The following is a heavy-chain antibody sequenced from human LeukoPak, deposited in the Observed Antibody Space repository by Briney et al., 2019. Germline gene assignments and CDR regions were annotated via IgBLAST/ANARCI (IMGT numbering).Heavy chain of an antibody. V-gene: IGHV4-59*01. D-gene: IGHD5-12*01. J-gene: IGHJ5*02. CDR3: ATYSGYDLGNWFDP. Sequence: SETLSLTCTVSGGSISSYYWSWIRQPPGMGLEWIGYIYYSGSTNYNPSLKSRLTISVDTSKNQFSLKLSSVTAADTAVYYCATYSGYDLGNWFDPWGQGTLVTVSS. CDR2: IYYSGST. CDR1: GGSISSYY.